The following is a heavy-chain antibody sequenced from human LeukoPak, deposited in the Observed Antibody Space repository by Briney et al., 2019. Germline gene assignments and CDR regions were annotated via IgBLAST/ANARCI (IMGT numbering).Heavy chain of an antibody. D-gene: IGHD2-2*01. CDR1: GGTFSSYA. Sequence: SVRVSCKASGGTFSSYAISWVRQAPGQGLEWMGRIIPILGIANYAQKFQGRVTITADKSTSTAYMELSSLRSEDTAVYYCARDGCSSTSCPPGYWGQGTLVTVSS. CDR3: ARDGCSSTSCPPGY. V-gene: IGHV1-69*04. CDR2: IIPILGIA. J-gene: IGHJ4*02.